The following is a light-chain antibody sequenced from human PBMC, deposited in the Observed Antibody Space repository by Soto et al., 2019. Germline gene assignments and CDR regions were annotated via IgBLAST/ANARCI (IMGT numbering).Light chain of an antibody. CDR3: QQRSNWPWT. Sequence: EAFLTQYHATLSSSRWERLTLSWRASQSVTTYLAWYQHKPGQAPRLLIYDASHRATGISARFSGCGSGTDFTLTISSLEPEDFAVYYCQQRSNWPWTFGQGTKVDIK. J-gene: IGKJ1*01. CDR1: QSVTTY. V-gene: IGKV3-11*01. CDR2: DAS.